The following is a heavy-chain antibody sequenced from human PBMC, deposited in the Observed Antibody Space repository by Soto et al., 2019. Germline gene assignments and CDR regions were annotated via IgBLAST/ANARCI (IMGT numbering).Heavy chain of an antibody. Sequence: GGSLRLSCAASGYTFSSYWMHWVRQAPGKGLVWVSRINSDGSSTSYADSVKGRFTISRDNAKNTLYLQMNSLRADDTAVYYCARRLVQTASGYYYYGMDVWGQGTTVTVSS. V-gene: IGHV3-74*01. CDR1: GYTFSSYW. D-gene: IGHD2-15*01. CDR2: INSDGSST. J-gene: IGHJ6*02. CDR3: ARRLVQTASGYYYYGMDV.